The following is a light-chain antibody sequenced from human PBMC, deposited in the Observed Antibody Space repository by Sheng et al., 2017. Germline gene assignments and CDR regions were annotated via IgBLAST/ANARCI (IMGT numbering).Light chain of an antibody. CDR3: QQLNSYPQIT. J-gene: IGKJ3*01. CDR2: AAS. V-gene: IGKV1-9*01. CDR1: QGISSY. Sequence: DIQLTQSPSFLSASVGDRVTITCRASQGISSYLAWYQQKPGKAPKLLIYAASTLQSGVPSRFSGSGSGTEFTLTISSLQPEDFATYYCQQLNSYPQITFGPGTKVGYQT.